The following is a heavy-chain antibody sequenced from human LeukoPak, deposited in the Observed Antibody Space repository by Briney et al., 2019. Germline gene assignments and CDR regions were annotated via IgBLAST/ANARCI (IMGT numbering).Heavy chain of an antibody. V-gene: IGHV3-21*01. CDR2: ISSSSSDI. CDR1: GFTFSAFS. D-gene: IGHD6-19*01. J-gene: IGHJ4*02. CDR3: ATGYTSGTRIDY. Sequence: GGSLRLSCAASGFTFSAFSMNWVRQAPGKGLEWVSAISSSSSDIYYTDSVKGRFTITRDNANNFLYLQVSSLRAEDTAVYYCATGYTSGTRIDYWGQGTLVSVSS.